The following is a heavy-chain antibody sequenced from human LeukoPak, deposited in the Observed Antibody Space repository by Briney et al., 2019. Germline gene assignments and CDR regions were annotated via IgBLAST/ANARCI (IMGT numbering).Heavy chain of an antibody. CDR1: GGSFSGYY. CDR2: INHSGST. D-gene: IGHD3-22*01. CDR3: ASSFARRYYYDSSPRAFDI. Sequence: PSETLPLTCAVYGGSFSGYYWSWIRQPPGKGLEWIGEINHSGSTNYNPSLKSRVTISVDTPKNQFSLKLSSVTAADTAVYYCASSFARRYYYDSSPRAFDIWGQGTMATVSS. V-gene: IGHV4-34*01. J-gene: IGHJ3*02.